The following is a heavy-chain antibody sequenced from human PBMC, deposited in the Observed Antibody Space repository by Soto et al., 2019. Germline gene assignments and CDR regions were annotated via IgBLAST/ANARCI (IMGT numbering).Heavy chain of an antibody. J-gene: IGHJ6*02. CDR3: ARVRGDIVVVPAATPYYYYGMDV. D-gene: IGHD2-2*01. CDR2: IIPIFGTA. Sequence: GASVKVSCKASGGTFSSYAISWVRQAPGQGLEWMGGIIPIFGTANYAQKLQGRVTMTTDTSTSTAYMELRSLRSDDTAVYYCARVRGDIVVVPAATPYYYYGMDVWGQGTTVTVSS. CDR1: GGTFSSYA. V-gene: IGHV1-69*05.